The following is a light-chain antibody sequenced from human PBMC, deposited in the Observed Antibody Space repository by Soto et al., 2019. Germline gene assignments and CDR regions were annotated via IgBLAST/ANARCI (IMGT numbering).Light chain of an antibody. V-gene: IGKV3-20*01. Sequence: EIVLTQSPGTLSLSPGERATLSCRASQTVGRNFLAWYQQKPGQAPRLLIYDASSRATGIPDRFSGSGSATDFTLSITRLEPDDFAVYYCHQYAYAPLTFGGGTKVEI. CDR3: HQYAYAPLT. CDR2: DAS. CDR1: QTVGRNF. J-gene: IGKJ4*01.